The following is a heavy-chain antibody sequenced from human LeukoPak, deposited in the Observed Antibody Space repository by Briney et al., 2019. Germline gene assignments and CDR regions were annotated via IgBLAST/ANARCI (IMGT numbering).Heavy chain of an antibody. Sequence: SETLSLTCVVSGFSISSDHSWSWIRQPPGKGLEWIGYIYYSGSTNYNPSLKSRVTIPVDTSKNQFSLKLSSVTAADTAVYYCAREDSSSISMDVWGKGTTVTVSS. D-gene: IGHD6-6*01. CDR1: GFSISSDHS. CDR2: IYYSGST. V-gene: IGHV4-59*08. J-gene: IGHJ6*04. CDR3: AREDSSSISMDV.